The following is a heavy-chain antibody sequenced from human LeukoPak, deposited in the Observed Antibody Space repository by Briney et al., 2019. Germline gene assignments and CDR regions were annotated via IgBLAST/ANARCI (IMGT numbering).Heavy chain of an antibody. D-gene: IGHD5-18*01. Sequence: SETLSLTCTVSGGSVSSGGYYWSWIRQPAGKGLEWIGRIYTSGSSNYNPSLKSRVTISVDTSKNQFSLKLNSVTAADTAVYYCARVDTAMGNAFDIWGQGTMVTVSS. V-gene: IGHV4-61*02. CDR3: ARVDTAMGNAFDI. CDR1: GGSVSSGGYY. CDR2: IYTSGSS. J-gene: IGHJ3*02.